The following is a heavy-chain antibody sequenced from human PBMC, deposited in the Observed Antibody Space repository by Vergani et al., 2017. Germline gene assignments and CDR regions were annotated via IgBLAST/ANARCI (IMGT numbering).Heavy chain of an antibody. Sequence: EVQLVESGGGLVKPGGSLRLSCAASGFTFSNAWMSWVRQAPGKGLEWVGRIKSKTDGGTTDYAAPVKGRLTISRDDSKNTLYLQMNSRKTEDTAVYYCTTDGTDSGSSPYYFDYWGQGTLVTVSS. J-gene: IGHJ4*02. CDR2: IKSKTDGGTT. CDR3: TTDGTDSGSSPYYFDY. CDR1: GFTFSNAW. D-gene: IGHD1-26*01. V-gene: IGHV3-15*01.